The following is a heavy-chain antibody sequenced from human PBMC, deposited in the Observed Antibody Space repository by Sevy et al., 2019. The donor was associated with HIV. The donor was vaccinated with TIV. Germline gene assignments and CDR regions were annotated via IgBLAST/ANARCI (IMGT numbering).Heavy chain of an antibody. V-gene: IGHV3-33*01. CDR3: ARDTRMYGDYLLAYFDY. CDR2: IGYDGSNK. D-gene: IGHD2-8*01. Sequence: GGSLRLSCAASGFTPSTYGMHWVRQAPGKGLEWVAVIGYDGSNKYYADSVKGRFTISRDNSKNTLFLQMDSLRAEDTAVYYGARDTRMYGDYLLAYFDYWGQGTLVTVSS. J-gene: IGHJ4*02. CDR1: GFTPSTYG.